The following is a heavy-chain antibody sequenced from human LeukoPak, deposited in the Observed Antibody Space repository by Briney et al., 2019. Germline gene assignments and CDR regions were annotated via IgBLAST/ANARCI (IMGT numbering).Heavy chain of an antibody. V-gene: IGHV3-21*01. Sequence: GGSLRLSCAASGFTFSSYSMNWVRQAPGKGLEWVSSISSSSYIYYADSVKGRFTISRDNAKNSLYLQMNSLRAEDTAVYYCARADWNDGAGSDYWGQGTLVTVSS. CDR3: ARADWNDGAGSDY. D-gene: IGHD1-1*01. CDR2: ISSSSYI. CDR1: GFTFSSYS. J-gene: IGHJ4*02.